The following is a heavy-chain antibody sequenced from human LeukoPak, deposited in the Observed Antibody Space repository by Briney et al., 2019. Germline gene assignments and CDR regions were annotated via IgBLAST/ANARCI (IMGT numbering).Heavy chain of an antibody. CDR2: ITSSSSFI. D-gene: IGHD5-18*01. V-gene: IGHV3-21*01. J-gene: IGHJ4*02. CDR1: GFTFSSYN. CDR3: AREGAYSHGSLVDY. Sequence: GGSLRLSCAASGFTFSSYNMNWVRQAPGKGLGWVSSITSSSSFIYYADSVKGRFTISRDNAKNSLYLQMNSLRAEDTAVYYCAREGAYSHGSLVDYWGQGTLLTVSS.